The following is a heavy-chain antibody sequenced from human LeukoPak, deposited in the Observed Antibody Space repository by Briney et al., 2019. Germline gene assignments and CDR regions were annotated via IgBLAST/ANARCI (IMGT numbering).Heavy chain of an antibody. CDR3: ARDGPGRVSPDY. D-gene: IGHD6-13*01. CDR1: GFTLSSYG. V-gene: IGHV3-33*01. CDR2: IWYDGSNK. Sequence: GGSLRLSCAASGFTLSSYGMHWVRQAPGKGLGWVAVIWYDGSNKYYADSVKGRFTISRDNSKNTLYLQMNSLRAEDTAVYYCARDGPGRVSPDYWGQGTLVTVSS. J-gene: IGHJ4*02.